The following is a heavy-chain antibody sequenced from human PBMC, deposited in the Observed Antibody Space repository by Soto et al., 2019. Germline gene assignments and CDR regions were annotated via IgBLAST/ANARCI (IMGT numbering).Heavy chain of an antibody. D-gene: IGHD2-15*01. J-gene: IGHJ4*02. CDR1: GYTFTSYD. CDR2: MNPNSGNT. CDR3: ARGLRVAATDSIDY. Sequence: ASVKVSCKASGYTFTSYDINWVRQATGQGLEWMGWMNPNSGNTGYAQKFQGRVTMTRNTSISTAYMELSSLRSEDTAVYYCARGLRVAATDSIDYWGQGTLVTVSS. V-gene: IGHV1-8*01.